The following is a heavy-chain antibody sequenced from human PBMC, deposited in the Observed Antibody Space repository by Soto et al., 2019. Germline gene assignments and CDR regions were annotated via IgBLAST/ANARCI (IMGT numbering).Heavy chain of an antibody. V-gene: IGHV3-9*01. D-gene: IGHD4-17*01. J-gene: IGHJ4*02. CDR3: VTFHGYYGDYGVGSTPCVY. CDR2: ISWNSGTI. Sequence: EVQLVESGGGLVQPGRSLRLSCAASGFTFDDYAMHWVRQAPGKGLEWVSGISWNSGTIGYADSVKGRFTISRDNASNAVSLKMNSLRPEDTALNYCVTFHGYYGDYGVGSTPCVYWCQ. CDR1: GFTFDDYA.